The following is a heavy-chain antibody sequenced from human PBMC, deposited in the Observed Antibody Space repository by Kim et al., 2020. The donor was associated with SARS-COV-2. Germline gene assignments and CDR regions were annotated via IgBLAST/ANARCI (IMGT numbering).Heavy chain of an antibody. CDR3: ARASLTMIVEVGAFDI. Sequence: SETLSLTCTVSGGSISSGGYYWSWIRQHPGKGLEWIGYIYYSGSTYYNPSLKSRVTISVDTSKNQFSLKLSSVTAADTAVYYCARASLTMIVEVGAFDIWGQGTMVTVSS. J-gene: IGHJ3*02. CDR2: IYYSGST. V-gene: IGHV4-31*03. CDR1: GGSISSGGYY. D-gene: IGHD3-22*01.